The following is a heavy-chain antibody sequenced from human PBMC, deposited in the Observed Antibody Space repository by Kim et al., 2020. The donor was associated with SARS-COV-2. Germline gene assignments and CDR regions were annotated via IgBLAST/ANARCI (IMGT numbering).Heavy chain of an antibody. D-gene: IGHD5-18*01. V-gene: IGHV3-15*01. J-gene: IGHJ3*02. CDR1: GFTFSNAW. CDR2: IKSKTDGGTT. Sequence: GGSLRLSCAASGFTFSNAWMSWVRQAPGKGLEWVGRIKSKTDGGTTDYAAPVKGRFTISRDDSKNTLYLQMNSLKTEDTAVYYCTTGHFGDRGYSYGLSAFDIWGQGTMVTVSS. CDR3: TTGHFGDRGYSYGLSAFDI.